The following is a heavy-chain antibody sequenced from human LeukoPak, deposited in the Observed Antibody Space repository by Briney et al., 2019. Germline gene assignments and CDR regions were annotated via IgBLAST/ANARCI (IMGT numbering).Heavy chain of an antibody. Sequence: GGSLRLSCVASGYTFSHYWMSWVRQTPGKGLEWVASISNGGYPTYYVDPVRGRFTISRDDARNSLFLQMNGLRADDTAVYYCTRENYVPDSWGQGTLVTASS. CDR1: GYTFSHYW. J-gene: IGHJ4*02. CDR3: TRENYVPDS. D-gene: IGHD3-10*02. V-gene: IGHV3-7*03. CDR2: ISNGGYPT.